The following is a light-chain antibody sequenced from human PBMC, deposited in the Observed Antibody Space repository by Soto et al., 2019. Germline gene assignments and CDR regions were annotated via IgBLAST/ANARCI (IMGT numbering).Light chain of an antibody. CDR1: QNINNR. CDR3: QHFYTYSPWT. Sequence: DIQMTQSPSTLSASVGDRVMITCRASQNINNRVAGYQQRPGKSPKLLVYWSSTLESGVPSRFSGSVPGTEFTLSISGMQPDDFATYYCQHFYTYSPWTFGQGTKVE. J-gene: IGKJ1*01. V-gene: IGKV1-5*03. CDR2: WSS.